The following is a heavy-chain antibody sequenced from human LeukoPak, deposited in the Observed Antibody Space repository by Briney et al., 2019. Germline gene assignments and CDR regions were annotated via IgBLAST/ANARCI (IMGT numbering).Heavy chain of an antibody. V-gene: IGHV1-18*01. CDR3: ARDFDGYCSSTSCSKHWFDP. CDR1: SYTFTNYG. J-gene: IGHJ5*02. Sequence: EASVKVSCKASSYTFTNYGIIWARQAPGQGLEWMGWISAYNGNTNYAQKLQGRVTMTTDTSTSTAYMELRSLRSDDTAVYYCARDFDGYCSSTSCSKHWFDPWGQGTLVTVSS. CDR2: ISAYNGNT. D-gene: IGHD2-2*03.